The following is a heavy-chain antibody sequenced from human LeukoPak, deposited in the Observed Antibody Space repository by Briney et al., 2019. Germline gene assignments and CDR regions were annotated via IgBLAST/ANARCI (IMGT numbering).Heavy chain of an antibody. V-gene: IGHV1-8*03. CDR1: GYTFTSYD. D-gene: IGHD2-15*01. CDR2: MNPNSGNT. CDR3: ARGLYCSGGSCYLYYFDY. Sequence: ASVKVSCKASGYTFTSYDINWVRQATGQGLEWMGWMNPNSGNTGYAQKFQGRVTITRNTSISTACMELSSLRSEDTAVYYCARGLYCSGGSCYLYYFDYWGQGTLVTVSS. J-gene: IGHJ4*02.